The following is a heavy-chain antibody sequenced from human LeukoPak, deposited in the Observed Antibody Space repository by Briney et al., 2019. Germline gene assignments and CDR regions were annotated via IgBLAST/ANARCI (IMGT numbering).Heavy chain of an antibody. Sequence: QPGGSLRLSCEVSGFIFSNYGMHWDRQAPGKGLEWVALIWYDGRTKFHADSVKGRFTISRDNAKNSLYLQMNSLRAEDTAVYYCARTGNDFWSGYYFDYWGQGTLVTVSS. CDR2: IWYDGRTK. CDR3: ARTGNDFWSGYYFDY. V-gene: IGHV3-33*01. J-gene: IGHJ4*02. CDR1: GFIFSNYG. D-gene: IGHD3-3*01.